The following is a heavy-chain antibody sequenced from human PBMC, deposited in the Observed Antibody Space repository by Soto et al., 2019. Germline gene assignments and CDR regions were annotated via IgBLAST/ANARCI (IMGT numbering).Heavy chain of an antibody. Sequence: QLLESGGGLVQPGGSLRLSCAASGFSFSRYAMTWVRQAPGQGLEWVSRITGNGDGSNYADSVKGRFTISRDNSKNTLSLEMNSLRVEDTAIYYCAKKGYGSSLDNYFYYAMDVWGQGTTVTVSS. CDR1: GFSFSRYA. D-gene: IGHD5-12*01. CDR2: ITGNGDGS. V-gene: IGHV3-23*01. CDR3: AKKGYGSSLDNYFYYAMDV. J-gene: IGHJ6*02.